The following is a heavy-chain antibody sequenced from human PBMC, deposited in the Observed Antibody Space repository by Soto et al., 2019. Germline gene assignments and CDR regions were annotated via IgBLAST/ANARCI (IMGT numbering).Heavy chain of an antibody. V-gene: IGHV1-2*04. CDR3: ARELTVASYYYGTDV. Sequence: ASVKVSCKASGYTFTGYYMHWVRQAPGQGLEWMGWINPNSGGTNYAQKFQGWVTMTRDTSISTAYMELSRLRSDDTAVYYCARELTVASYYYGTDVWGEGTSVTVSS. CDR2: INPNSGGT. D-gene: IGHD4-17*01. J-gene: IGHJ6*04. CDR1: GYTFTGYY.